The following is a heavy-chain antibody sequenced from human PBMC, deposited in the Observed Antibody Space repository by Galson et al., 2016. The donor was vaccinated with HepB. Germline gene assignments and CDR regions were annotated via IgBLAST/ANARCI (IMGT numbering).Heavy chain of an antibody. D-gene: IGHD2/OR15-2a*01. V-gene: IGHV3-23*01. CDR3: ARDSREYFLSEDASDM. CDR1: GFSFSDSV. J-gene: IGHJ3*02. Sequence: SLRLSCAASGFSFSDSVMTWVRQAPGKGLEWVSTISGVYTNTYYADSVKGRFTISRDNSKNTVYLQMSSLRVEDTARYYCARDSREYFLSEDASDMWGQGTMVTVSS. CDR2: ISGVYTNT.